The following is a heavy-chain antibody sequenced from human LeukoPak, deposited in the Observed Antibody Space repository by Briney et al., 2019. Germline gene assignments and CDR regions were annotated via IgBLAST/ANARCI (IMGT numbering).Heavy chain of an antibody. CDR2: VYYSGNT. CDR3: ARVGSWSFDF. J-gene: IGHJ4*02. CDR1: GGSISTYY. V-gene: IGHV4-59*01. Sequence: SETLSLTCTVSGGSISTYYWSWIRQPPGKGLEWIGYVYYSGNTRYNPSLKSRVTISVDTSKNQFSLKLSSVTAADTAVYYCARVGSWSFDFWGQGTLVTVSS.